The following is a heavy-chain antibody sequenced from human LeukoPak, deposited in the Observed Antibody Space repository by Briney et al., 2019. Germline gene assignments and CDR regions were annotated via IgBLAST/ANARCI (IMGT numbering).Heavy chain of an antibody. CDR1: GGSISSGGYY. CDR2: IYYSGST. Sequence: SSQTLSLTCTVSGGSISSGGYYWSWIRQHPGKGLEWIGYIYYSGSTYYNPSLKCRVTISVDTSKNQFSLKLSSVTAADTAVYYCARDRIEGRDSSGYYYGWFDPWGQGTLVTVSS. J-gene: IGHJ5*02. V-gene: IGHV4-31*03. CDR3: ARDRIEGRDSSGYYYGWFDP. D-gene: IGHD3-22*01.